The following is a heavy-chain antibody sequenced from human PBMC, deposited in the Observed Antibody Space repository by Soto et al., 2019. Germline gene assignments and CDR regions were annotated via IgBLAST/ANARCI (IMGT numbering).Heavy chain of an antibody. CDR2: ISSSGSTI. V-gene: IGHV3-48*02. D-gene: IGHD2-8*01. J-gene: IGHJ4*02. Sequence: GGPLRHCCAASGFTFSSYGMNWVRQDPGKGLEWVSYISSSGSTIYYADSVKGRFTISRDNAKNSLYLQMNSLRDEDTAVYYCARDLRMVYAIDFDYWGQGTLVTVSS. CDR3: ARDLRMVYAIDFDY. CDR1: GFTFSSYG.